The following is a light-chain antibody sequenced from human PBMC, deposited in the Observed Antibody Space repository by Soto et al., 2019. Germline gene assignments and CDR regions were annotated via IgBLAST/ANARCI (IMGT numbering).Light chain of an antibody. Sequence: EIVMTQSPATLSLSPGEGATLSCKASQNVYNNLAWYQQRPGQPPRLLIYDASTRATGISARFSGSGYGTEFTLTISSLQSEDFAVYFCQQCRNWPFSFGQGTKVEIK. V-gene: IGKV3-15*01. CDR3: QQCRNWPFS. J-gene: IGKJ1*01. CDR1: QNVYNN. CDR2: DAS.